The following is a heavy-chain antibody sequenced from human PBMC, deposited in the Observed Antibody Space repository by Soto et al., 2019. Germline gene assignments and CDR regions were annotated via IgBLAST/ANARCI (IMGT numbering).Heavy chain of an antibody. CDR2: IYPSDSDT. V-gene: IGHV5-51*01. Sequence: EVQLVQSGAEVKKPGESLKISCQVSGYTFTIYWIGWVRQMPGKGLEWMGIIYPSDSDTRYSPSFQGQVTISPDQSINTAYLQWDSLKASDTAIYYCARPANTVADHFDLWGQGTPVTVSS. D-gene: IGHD4-17*01. J-gene: IGHJ4*02. CDR3: ARPANTVADHFDL. CDR1: GYTFTIYW.